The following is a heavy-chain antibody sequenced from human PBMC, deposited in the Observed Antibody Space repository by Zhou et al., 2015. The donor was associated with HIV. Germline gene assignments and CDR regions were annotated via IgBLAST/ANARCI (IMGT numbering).Heavy chain of an antibody. CDR2: INPNSGDT. D-gene: IGHD1-26*01. V-gene: IGHV1-2*04. CDR3: ARGSSGTFLGGNYYFDF. J-gene: IGHJ4*02. CDR1: GYTFTGYY. Sequence: QVQLVQSGAEVKKPGASVKVSCKASGYTFTGYYIHWVRQAPGQGLEWMGWINPNSGDTNNAQGFQGWVTMTRDTSVSTAYMELSRLRSDDTAVYYCARGSSGTFLGGNYYFDFWGQGSLVTVSS.